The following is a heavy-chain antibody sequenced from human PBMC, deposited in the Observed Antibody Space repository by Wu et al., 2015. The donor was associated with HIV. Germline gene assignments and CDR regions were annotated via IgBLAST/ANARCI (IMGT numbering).Heavy chain of an antibody. Sequence: QVQLVQSGAEVKKPGASVKVSCKASGYTFTGYYMHWVRQAPGQGLEWMGWINPNSGGTNYAQKFQGRVTMTRDTSISTAYMELSRLRSDDTAVYYCARASLYSSSWAAFDIWGQGTMVTVSS. CDR2: INPNSGGT. CDR1: GYTFTGYY. D-gene: IGHD6-13*01. J-gene: IGHJ3*02. V-gene: IGHV1-2*02. CDR3: ARASLYSSSWAAFDI.